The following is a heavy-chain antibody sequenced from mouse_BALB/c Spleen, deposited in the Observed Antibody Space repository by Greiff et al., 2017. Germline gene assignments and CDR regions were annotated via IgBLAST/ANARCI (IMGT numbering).Heavy chain of an antibody. J-gene: IGHJ4*01. CDR3: ARPYYGNYGGGYYAMDD. CDR2: ISSGGGST. CDR1: GFAFSSYD. Sequence: EVKLMESGGGLVKPGGSLKLSCAASGFAFSSYDMSWVRQTPEKRLEWVAYISSGGGSTYYPDTVKGRFTISRDNAKNTLYLQMSSLKSEDTAMYYCARPYYGNYGGGYYAMDDWGQGTSVTVAS. V-gene: IGHV5-12-1*01. D-gene: IGHD2-10*01.